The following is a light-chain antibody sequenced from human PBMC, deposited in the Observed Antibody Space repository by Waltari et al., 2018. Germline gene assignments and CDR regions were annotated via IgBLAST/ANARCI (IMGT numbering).Light chain of an antibody. CDR1: PDITKS. J-gene: IGKJ4*01. Sequence: DLQITPSPSSLSASVGDRVTITFQASPDITKSLNWYQQKQGKAPKFLIYYASNLEAGVPSRFSGSGSGTDFTFTISSLQPEDIATYYCQQFDNLPLTFGGGTNVEIK. V-gene: IGKV1-33*01. CDR3: QQFDNLPLT. CDR2: YAS.